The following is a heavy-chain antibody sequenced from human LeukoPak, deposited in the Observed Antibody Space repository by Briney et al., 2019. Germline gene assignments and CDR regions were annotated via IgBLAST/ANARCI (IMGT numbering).Heavy chain of an antibody. Sequence: ASVKVSCKTSEYTFTGYYMHWVRQAPGQGLEWMGWISPNSGGTNYAQKFQGRVTMTSDTSISTAYMELSRLRSDVTAVYYCARGKTTVYCGGDCYAFDYWGQGSLVTVSS. D-gene: IGHD2-21*02. J-gene: IGHJ4*02. CDR3: ARGKTTVYCGGDCYAFDY. CDR2: ISPNSGGT. CDR1: EYTFTGYY. V-gene: IGHV1-2*02.